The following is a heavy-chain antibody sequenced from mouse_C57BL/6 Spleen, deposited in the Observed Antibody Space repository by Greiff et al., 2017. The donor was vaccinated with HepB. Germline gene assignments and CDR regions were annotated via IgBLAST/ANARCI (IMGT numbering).Heavy chain of an antibody. J-gene: IGHJ4*01. CDR3: AREGDYYGSRDAMDY. V-gene: IGHV3-6*01. Sequence: EVKLMESGPGLVKPSQSLSLTCSVTGYSITSGYYWNWIRQFPGNKLEWMGYISYDGSNNYNPSLKNRISITRDTSKNQFFLKLKSVTTEDTATYYCAREGDYYGSRDAMDYWGQGTSVTVSS. CDR2: ISYDGSN. D-gene: IGHD1-1*01. CDR1: GYSITSGYY.